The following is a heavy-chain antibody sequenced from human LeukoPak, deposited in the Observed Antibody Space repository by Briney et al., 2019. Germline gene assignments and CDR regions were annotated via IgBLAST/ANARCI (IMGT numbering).Heavy chain of an antibody. D-gene: IGHD6-25*01. CDR3: ARRRGSSSGGPFDY. J-gene: IGHJ4*02. CDR1: GGSINNVVYY. V-gene: IGHV4-39*01. CDR2: IYQTGTT. Sequence: SETLSLTCSVSGGSINNVVYYWDWLRQPPGKAREWIGDIYQTGTTYYDPYCESRVTISADTSNNQVSLKMNAVTAADTAVYYCARRRGSSSGGPFDYWGRGTLVIVSS.